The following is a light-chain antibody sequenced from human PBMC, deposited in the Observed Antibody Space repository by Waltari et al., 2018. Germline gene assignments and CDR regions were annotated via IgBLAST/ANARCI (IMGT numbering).Light chain of an antibody. V-gene: IGLV3-21*04. J-gene: IGLJ3*02. CDR2: YDA. Sequence: SHVVTQAPSVSVAPGETAKIPCGGDINIAMRSAHGYRQRPGQAPVLIIYYDADRPSGVPERFSGSNSGNAATLTISRVEAGDEADYYCQMWDTSRDHRVFGGGT. CDR3: QMWDTSRDHRV. CDR1: INIAMRS.